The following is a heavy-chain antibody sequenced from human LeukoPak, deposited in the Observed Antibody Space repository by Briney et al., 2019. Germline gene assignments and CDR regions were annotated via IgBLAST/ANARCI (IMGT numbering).Heavy chain of an antibody. CDR2: ISGSGGST. J-gene: IGHJ3*02. V-gene: IGHV3-23*01. CDR3: AREVRYGDYADAFDI. D-gene: IGHD4-17*01. CDR1: GFTFSSYG. Sequence: GGSLRLSCAASGFTFSSYGMSWVRQAPGKGLEWVSAISGSGGSTYYADSVKGRFTISRDNSKNTLYLQMNSLRGEDTAVYYCAREVRYGDYADAFDIWGQGTMVTVSS.